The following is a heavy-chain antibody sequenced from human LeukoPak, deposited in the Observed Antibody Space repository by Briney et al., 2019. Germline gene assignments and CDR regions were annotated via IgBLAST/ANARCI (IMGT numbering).Heavy chain of an antibody. CDR2: IGSSGGGI. V-gene: IGHV3-23*01. J-gene: IGHJ4*02. CDR3: AKGWGSQSFFDY. D-gene: IGHD7-27*01. CDR1: GFTFSTYN. Sequence: GGSLRLSCAASGFTFSTYNMYWVRHPPGKRLEWVSIIGSSGGGIHYADSVKGRFTISRDNSKNALYLQMNSLRVEDTAVYYCAKGWGSQSFFDYWGQGALVTVSS.